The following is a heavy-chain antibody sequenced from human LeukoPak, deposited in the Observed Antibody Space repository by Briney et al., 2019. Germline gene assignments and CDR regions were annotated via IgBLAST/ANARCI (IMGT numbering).Heavy chain of an antibody. D-gene: IGHD5-12*01. J-gene: IGHJ3*02. CDR2: INPDGSRI. CDR1: GFTSSTSW. V-gene: IGHV3-7*01. CDR3: ARDSGYNAFDI. Sequence: PEGSLRLSCAASGFTSSTSWMTWVRQAPGKGLDWLGNINPDGSRINYVDSVKGRFTFSRDNAKNSLFLQMNSLRAEDTAVFYCARDSGYNAFDIWGQGTMVTVSS.